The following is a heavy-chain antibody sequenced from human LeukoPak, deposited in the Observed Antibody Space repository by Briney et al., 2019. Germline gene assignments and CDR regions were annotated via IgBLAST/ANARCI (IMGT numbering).Heavy chain of an antibody. CDR1: GYTFTSYG. D-gene: IGHD3-9*01. J-gene: IGHJ4*02. CDR2: ISAYNGNT. CDR3: ARDRYYDILTGYPRASDY. Sequence: ASVKVSCKASGYTFTSYGISWVRQAPGQGLEWMGWISAYNGNTNYAQKLQGRVTMTTDTSTSTAYMELRSLRSDDTAVYYCARDRYYDILTGYPRASDYWGQGTLVTVSS. V-gene: IGHV1-18*01.